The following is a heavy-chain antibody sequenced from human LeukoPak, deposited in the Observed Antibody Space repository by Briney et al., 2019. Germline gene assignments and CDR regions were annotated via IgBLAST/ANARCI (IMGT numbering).Heavy chain of an antibody. CDR1: GYSISSGYY. CDR2: IFHSGST. CDR3: ARASGSYGSGSYYYYGMDV. Sequence: SETLSLTCAVSGYSISSGYYWGWIRQPPGKGLEWIGSIFHSGSTYYNPSLKSQVNMSVDTSKNQISLKLSSVTAADTAVYYCARASGSYGSGSYYYYGMDVWGKGTTVTVSS. J-gene: IGHJ6*04. V-gene: IGHV4-38-2*01. D-gene: IGHD3-10*01.